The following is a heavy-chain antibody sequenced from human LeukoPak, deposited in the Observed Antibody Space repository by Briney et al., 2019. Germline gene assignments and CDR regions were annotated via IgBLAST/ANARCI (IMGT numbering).Heavy chain of an antibody. CDR1: GFSFSNYG. V-gene: IGHV3-23*01. CDR3: ASMRGYFEY. J-gene: IGHJ4*02. Sequence: PGGSLRLSCAASGFSFSNYGMAWVRQAPGMGLEWVSAISGTGDSTYYADSVKGRFTISRDNSKNTLYLQMNSLRAEDTAVYYCASMRGYFEYWGQGTLVTVSS. CDR2: ISGTGDST.